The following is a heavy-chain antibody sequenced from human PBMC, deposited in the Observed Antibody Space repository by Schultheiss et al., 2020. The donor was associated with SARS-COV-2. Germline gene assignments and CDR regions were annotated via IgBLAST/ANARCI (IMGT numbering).Heavy chain of an antibody. V-gene: IGHV3-21*01. CDR3: ARDGGLSRAFDI. CDR2: ISSSSSYI. CDR1: GFTVSSNY. Sequence: GGSLRLSCAASGFTVSSNYMSWVRQAPGKGLEWVSSISSSSSYIYYADSVKGRFTISRDNAKNSLYLQMNSLRAEDTAVYYCARDGGLSRAFDIWGQGTMVTVSS. J-gene: IGHJ3*02. D-gene: IGHD3-16*01.